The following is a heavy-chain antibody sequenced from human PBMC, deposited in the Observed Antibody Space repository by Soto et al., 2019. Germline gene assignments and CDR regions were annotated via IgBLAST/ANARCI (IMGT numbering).Heavy chain of an antibody. Sequence: ASVKVSCKASGYTSTSYCMHWVRQAPGQGLEWMGIINPSGGSTSYAQKFQGRVTMTRDTSTSTVYMELSSLRSEDTAVYYCARQEFVSTTGTPRFDYYGMDVWGQGTTVTVSS. V-gene: IGHV1-46*01. J-gene: IGHJ6*02. CDR2: INPSGGST. CDR3: ARQEFVSTTGTPRFDYYGMDV. CDR1: GYTSTSYC. D-gene: IGHD1-1*01.